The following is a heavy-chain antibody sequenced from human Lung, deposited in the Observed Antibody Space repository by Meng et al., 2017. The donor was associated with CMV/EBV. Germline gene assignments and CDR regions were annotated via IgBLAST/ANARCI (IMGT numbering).Heavy chain of an antibody. CDR2: MNPNRGNT. J-gene: IGHJ6*02. CDR1: GYTFSYYD. CDR3: ARGQVQCSTINCHDYRFSGMDV. Sequence: ASXXVSXKASGYTFSYYDISWVRQASGQGLEWVGWMNPNRGNTAYAQKFQGRVTMTRDTSTSIAYMELSSLRSGDTAVYYCARGQVQCSTINCHDYRFSGMDVXGQGXTVTVSS. V-gene: IGHV1-8*01. D-gene: IGHD2/OR15-2a*01.